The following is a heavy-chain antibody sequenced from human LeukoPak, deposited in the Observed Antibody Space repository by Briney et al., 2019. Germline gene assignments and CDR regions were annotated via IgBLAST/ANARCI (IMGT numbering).Heavy chain of an antibody. Sequence: GRSLRLSCAASGFTFSSYGMHWVRQAPGKGLDWVAVISYDGSNKYYAESVKGRFTISRDNSKNTLYLQMNSLRAEDTAVYYCAKGDDYTDPDYWGQGTLVTVSS. D-gene: IGHD4-11*01. J-gene: IGHJ4*02. CDR3: AKGDDYTDPDY. V-gene: IGHV3-30*18. CDR2: ISYDGSNK. CDR1: GFTFSSYG.